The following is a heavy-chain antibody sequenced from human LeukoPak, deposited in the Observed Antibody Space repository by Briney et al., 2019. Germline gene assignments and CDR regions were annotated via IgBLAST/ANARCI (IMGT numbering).Heavy chain of an antibody. D-gene: IGHD6-19*01. CDR3: ARDRGGRSSGFLDY. Sequence: SETLSLTCTVSGGSISSYYWSWIRQPPGKGLEWIGYIYYSGSTNYNPSLKSRVTISVDTSKNQFSLKLSSVTAADTAMYYCARDRGGRSSGFLDYWGQGTLVTVSS. CDR1: GGSISSYY. V-gene: IGHV4-59*01. CDR2: IYYSGST. J-gene: IGHJ4*02.